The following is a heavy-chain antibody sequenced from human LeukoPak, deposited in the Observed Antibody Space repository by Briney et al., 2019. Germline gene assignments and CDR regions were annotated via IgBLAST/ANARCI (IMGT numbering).Heavy chain of an antibody. D-gene: IGHD6-6*01. CDR3: AKDQLASRPSVQYFDY. CDR2: IRYDGSNK. Sequence: GGSLRPSCAASGFTFSSYVMHWGRQAPGKGLEWVAFIRYDGSNKYYADSVKGRFTISRDNSKNTLYLQSNSLRAEDTAVYCCAKDQLASRPSVQYFDYWGQGTLVTVSS. J-gene: IGHJ4*02. CDR1: GFTFSSYV. V-gene: IGHV3-30*02.